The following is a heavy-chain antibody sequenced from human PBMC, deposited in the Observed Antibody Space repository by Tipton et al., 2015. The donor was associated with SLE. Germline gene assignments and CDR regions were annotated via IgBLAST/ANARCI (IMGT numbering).Heavy chain of an antibody. Sequence: SMRLSCAASGFTFSDYYMSWIRQAPGKGLEWVSYISGSGSTIYYADSVKGRFTISRDNAKNSLYLQMNSLRAEDTAVYYCARDLPAAAFDYWGQGTLVTVSS. CDR3: ARDLPAAAFDY. CDR1: GFTFSDYY. J-gene: IGHJ4*02. V-gene: IGHV3-11*04. CDR2: ISGSGSTI. D-gene: IGHD6-13*01.